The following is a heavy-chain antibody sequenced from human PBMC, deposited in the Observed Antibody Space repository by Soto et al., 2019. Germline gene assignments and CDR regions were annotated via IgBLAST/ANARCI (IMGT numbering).Heavy chain of an antibody. J-gene: IGHJ4*02. CDR1: GYIFTNYY. Sequence: VRLVQSGAEVKKPGASVKVSCKASGYIFTNYYIHWVRQAPGQGLEWMAIINPNGGSTNCAQEFQGRITLTRDTSTSTVYMDLSSLTSEDTAVYYCARGLYSGDKGGQGTLVTVYS. CDR2: INPNGGST. D-gene: IGHD2-21*01. V-gene: IGHV1-46*01. CDR3: ARGLYSGDK.